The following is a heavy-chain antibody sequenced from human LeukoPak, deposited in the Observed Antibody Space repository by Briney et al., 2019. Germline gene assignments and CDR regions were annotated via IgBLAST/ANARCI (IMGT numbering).Heavy chain of an antibody. CDR2: IYYSGST. CDR3: AYGGIYDSSCYSS. CDR1: GGSISSYY. D-gene: IGHD3-22*01. J-gene: IGHJ4*02. V-gene: IGHV4-59*01. Sequence: SETLSLTCTVSGGSISSYYWSWIRQPPGKGLEWIGYIYYSGSTNYNPSLKSRVTISVDTSKNQLSLKLSSVTAADTAVYYCAYGGIYDSSCYSSWGQGTLVTVSS.